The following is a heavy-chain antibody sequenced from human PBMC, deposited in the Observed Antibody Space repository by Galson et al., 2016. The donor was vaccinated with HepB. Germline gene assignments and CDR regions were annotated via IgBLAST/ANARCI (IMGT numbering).Heavy chain of an antibody. J-gene: IGHJ3*02. CDR3: AKDRTLLVWLEMEPDDALDI. D-gene: IGHD3-10*01. V-gene: IGHV3-23*01. CDR2: ISGSGVGT. Sequence: SLRLSCAGSGFAFGSYAMNWVRQAPGKGLEWVSTISGSGVGTYYADSVKGRFIVSRDNSKNTLYLLMTSLTAEDTAVYYCAKDRTLLVWLEMEPDDALDIWGQGTMVTVPS. CDR1: GFAFGSYA.